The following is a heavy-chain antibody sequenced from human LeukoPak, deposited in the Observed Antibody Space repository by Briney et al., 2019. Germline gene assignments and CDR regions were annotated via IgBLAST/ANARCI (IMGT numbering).Heavy chain of an antibody. CDR3: ARGRKFDY. Sequence: SETLSLTCTVSGGSISSRNYYWSWIRQPPGKGLEWIGEINHSGSTNYNPSLKGRVTISVDTSKNQFSLKLSSVTAADTAVYYCARGRKFDYWGQGTLVTVSS. V-gene: IGHV4-39*07. J-gene: IGHJ4*02. CDR2: INHSGST. D-gene: IGHD6-6*01. CDR1: GGSISSRNYY.